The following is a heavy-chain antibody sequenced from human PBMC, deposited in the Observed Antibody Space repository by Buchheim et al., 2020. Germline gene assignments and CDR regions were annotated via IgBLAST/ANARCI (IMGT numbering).Heavy chain of an antibody. J-gene: IGHJ2*01. CDR2: INQDGSET. D-gene: IGHD2-21*01. CDR3: ARVFLWYFDL. Sequence: EVQLVESGGGLVQPGGSLRLSCEASGFTFITSWMGWVRQAPGKGLEWVANINQDGSETYSVDSVKGRFSISRDKAKNSLYLQMNNLRADDTAVYYCARVFLWYFDLWGRGAL. V-gene: IGHV3-7*01. CDR1: GFTFITSW.